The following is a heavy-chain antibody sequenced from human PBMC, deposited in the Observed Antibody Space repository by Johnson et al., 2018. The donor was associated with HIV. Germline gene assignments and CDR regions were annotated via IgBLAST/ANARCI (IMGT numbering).Heavy chain of an antibody. Sequence: QVQLVESGGGVVQPGGSLRLSCAASGFTLSIYGMHWVRQAPGKGLEWVTFIRYDGSNKYYAESVKGRFTISRDDSKNTLYLQMNSLKTEDTAVYYCTTGPMGAFDIWGQGTMVTVSS. J-gene: IGHJ3*02. D-gene: IGHD3-16*01. CDR3: TTGPMGAFDI. CDR1: GFTLSIYG. V-gene: IGHV3-30*02. CDR2: IRYDGSNK.